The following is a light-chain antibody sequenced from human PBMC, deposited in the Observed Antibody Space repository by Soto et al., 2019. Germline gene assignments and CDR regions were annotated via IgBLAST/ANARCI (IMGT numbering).Light chain of an antibody. Sequence: QLVLTQSPSASGSRGASVKHTCTLSSGHSSYAIAWHQQQPEKGPRYLMKLNSDGSHNKGDGIPDRFSGSSSGAERYLTISSLQSEDEADYYCQTWGTGIQVFGGGTKLTVL. CDR2: LNSDGSH. CDR1: SGHSSYA. J-gene: IGLJ2*01. V-gene: IGLV4-69*01. CDR3: QTWGTGIQV.